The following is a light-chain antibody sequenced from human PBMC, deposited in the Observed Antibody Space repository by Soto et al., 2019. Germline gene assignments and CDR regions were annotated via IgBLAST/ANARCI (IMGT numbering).Light chain of an antibody. V-gene: IGKV4-1*01. CDR1: QSVLYSTNNKNY. CDR2: WAA. Sequence: DIVMTQSPDSLAVSLGERATINCKCSQSVLYSTNNKNYLAWYQQKPGQPPKLLIYWAATRESGVPDRFSGSGSGTEFTLTISSLQAEDVAFSYCQQYYITPLTFGGGTKVDIK. CDR3: QQYYITPLT. J-gene: IGKJ4*01.